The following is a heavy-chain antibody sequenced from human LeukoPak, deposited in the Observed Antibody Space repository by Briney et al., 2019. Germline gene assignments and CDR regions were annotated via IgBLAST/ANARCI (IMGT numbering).Heavy chain of an antibody. CDR2: ISAYNGNT. D-gene: IGHD4-17*01. J-gene: IGHJ3*02. CDR1: GYTFTSYG. Sequence: EASVKVSCKASGYTFTSYGISWVRQAPGQGLEWMGWISAYNGNTNYALKLQGRVTMTTDTSTSTVYMELSSLRSEDTAVYYCARPHTVSGLDAFDIWGQGTMVTVSS. CDR3: ARPHTVSGLDAFDI. V-gene: IGHV1-18*01.